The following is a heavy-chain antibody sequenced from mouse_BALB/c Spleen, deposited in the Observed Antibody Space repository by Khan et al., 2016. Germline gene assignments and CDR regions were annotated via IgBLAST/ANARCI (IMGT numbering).Heavy chain of an antibody. J-gene: IGHJ3*01. Sequence: QVQLQQPGAELVKPGASVKLSCKASGYTFTSYWMHWVKQRPGQGLEWIGEINPSNGRTNYNEKFKSKATLTVDKSSSTAYMQLSSLTSEDSAVYYWARRTTARAYWGQGTLVTVSA. CDR3: ARRTTARAY. CDR2: INPSNGRT. CDR1: GYTFTSYW. D-gene: IGHD1-2*01. V-gene: IGHV1S81*02.